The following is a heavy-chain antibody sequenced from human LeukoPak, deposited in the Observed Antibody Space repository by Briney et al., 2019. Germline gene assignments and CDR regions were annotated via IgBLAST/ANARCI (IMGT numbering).Heavy chain of an antibody. CDR2: INYSGTT. CDR1: GGSISSSGYY. Sequence: PSETLSLTCTASGGSISSSGYYWGWIRQPPGKGLEWIASINYSGTTYYNPSLKSRVTISEDKSKNQFSLKLSSVTAADTAVYYCARLRDGRWLLEYWGQGTLVTVSS. J-gene: IGHJ4*02. D-gene: IGHD5-24*01. CDR3: ARLRDGRWLLEY. V-gene: IGHV4-39*01.